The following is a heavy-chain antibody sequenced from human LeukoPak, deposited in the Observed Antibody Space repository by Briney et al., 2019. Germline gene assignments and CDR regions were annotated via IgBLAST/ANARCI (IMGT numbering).Heavy chain of an antibody. D-gene: IGHD2-2*01. CDR2: ISDDGSYI. J-gene: IGHJ4*02. CDR3: ARERASCYLDY. CDR1: GFTFSIYT. Sequence: GRSLRLSCADSGFTFSIYTMHWFRQAPGSGLEWVAVISDDGSYINYRDSVRGRFTISRDNSRSTLYLQMDSLRAEDTAVYFCARERASCYLDYWGQGTLVTVSS. V-gene: IGHV3-30*04.